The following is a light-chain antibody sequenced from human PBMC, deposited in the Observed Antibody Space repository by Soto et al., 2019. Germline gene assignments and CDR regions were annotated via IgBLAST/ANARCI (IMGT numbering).Light chain of an antibody. CDR1: QSVSSSY. Sequence: EIVLTHSPGTLSFSPLEIATLSFRASQSVSSSYLAWYQQKPGQAPRLLIYGASTRATDIPARFSGSGSGTEFTLTISSLQSEDFAVYYCQQYNNWLTWKFGQGTKVDIK. J-gene: IGKJ1*01. CDR3: QQYNNWLTWK. V-gene: IGKV3-15*01. CDR2: GAS.